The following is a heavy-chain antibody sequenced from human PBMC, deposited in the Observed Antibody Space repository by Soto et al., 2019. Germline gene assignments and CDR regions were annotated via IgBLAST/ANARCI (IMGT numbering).Heavy chain of an antibody. V-gene: IGHV3-74*01. CDR2: INSDGSST. D-gene: IGHD3-22*01. CDR3: ARKEITPYYYDSSGSYDY. CDR1: GFTFSSYW. J-gene: IGHJ4*02. Sequence: PGGSLRLSCAASGFTFSSYWMHWVRQAPGKGLVWVSRINSDGSSTSYADSVKGRFTISRDNAKNTLYLQMNSLRAEDTAVYYCARKEITPYYYDSSGSYDYWGQGTLVTVSS.